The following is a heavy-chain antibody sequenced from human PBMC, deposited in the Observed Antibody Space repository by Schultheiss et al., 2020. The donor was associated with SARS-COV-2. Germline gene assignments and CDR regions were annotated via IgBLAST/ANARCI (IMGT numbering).Heavy chain of an antibody. D-gene: IGHD3-22*01. V-gene: IGHV3-21*01. Sequence: GGSLRLSCAASGFTFSSCRMNWVRQAPGKGLEWVSSISSSSSYIYYADSVKGRFTISRYNARNSLSLQMNSLTDADTAVYYCVRVLRGYYSNYFGSWGQGTLVTVSS. CDR2: ISSSSSYI. CDR1: GFTFSSCR. CDR3: VRVLRGYYSNYFGS. J-gene: IGHJ4*02.